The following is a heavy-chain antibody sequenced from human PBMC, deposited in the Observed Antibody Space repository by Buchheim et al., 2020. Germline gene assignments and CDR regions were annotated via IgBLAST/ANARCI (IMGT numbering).Heavy chain of an antibody. J-gene: IGHJ5*02. CDR3: ARDPSSSATFDS. D-gene: IGHD2-2*01. Sequence: QVQLQESGPGLVKPSGTLSLTCAVSGGSITSSHWWTWVRQPPGKGLEWLGEIYHTGSTNYRPFLASRVTILLDRSTIQFPLTLRSVTAADTGFYYFARDPSSSATFDSWGQRAL. V-gene: IGHV4-4*02. CDR1: GGSITSSHW. CDR2: IYHTGST.